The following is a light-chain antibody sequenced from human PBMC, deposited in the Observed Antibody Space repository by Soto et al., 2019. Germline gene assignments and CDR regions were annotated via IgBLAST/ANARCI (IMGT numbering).Light chain of an antibody. CDR3: EQDGGSPLMC. CDR2: GAT. V-gene: IGKV3-20*01. CDR1: QTVSITH. J-gene: IGKJ5*01. Sequence: PGGSATLSCRASQTVSITHLAGYQQKPSQAPRLLIFGATKRATGIPDRFSDSGSWRDFTVTTTGLEPEDFAGYYCEQDGGSPLMCFGQGTRLESK.